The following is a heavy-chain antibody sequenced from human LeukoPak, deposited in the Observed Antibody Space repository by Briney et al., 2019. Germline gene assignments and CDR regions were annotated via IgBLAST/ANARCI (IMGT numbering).Heavy chain of an antibody. CDR1: GYSFTYYW. CDR2: IDPSDSYT. Sequence: GESLKISCKGSGYSFTYYWITWVRQMPGKGLEWMGRIDPSDSYTNYSPSFQGHVTISADKSITIAYLQWSSLKASDTAMYYCARTRGYSYGPPFDFWGQGTLVTVSS. V-gene: IGHV5-10-1*01. D-gene: IGHD5-18*01. J-gene: IGHJ4*02. CDR3: ARTRGYSYGPPFDF.